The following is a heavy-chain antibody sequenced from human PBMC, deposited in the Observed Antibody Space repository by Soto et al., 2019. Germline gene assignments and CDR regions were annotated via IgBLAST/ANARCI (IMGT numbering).Heavy chain of an antibody. CDR3: AKLSGRDYYYGMDV. J-gene: IGHJ6*02. Sequence: EVQLLESGGGLVQPGGSLRLSCAASGFTFSSYAMSWVRQAPGKGLEWVSAISGSGGSTYYADSVKGRFTISRDNSKNTLYLQRNSLRAEDTAVYYCAKLSGRDYYYGMDVWGQGTTVTVSS. D-gene: IGHD3-16*02. V-gene: IGHV3-23*01. CDR1: GFTFSSYA. CDR2: ISGSGGST.